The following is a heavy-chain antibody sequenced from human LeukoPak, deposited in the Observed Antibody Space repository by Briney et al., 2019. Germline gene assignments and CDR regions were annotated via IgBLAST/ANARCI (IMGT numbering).Heavy chain of an antibody. V-gene: IGHV3-30*02. J-gene: IGHJ6*03. CDR3: AKDPVIAASGHYYYYYMDV. CDR1: GFTFSSYG. Sequence: GGSLRLSCAASGFTFSSYGMHWARQAPGKGLEWVAFIRYDGSNKYYADSVKGRFTISRDNSKNTLYLQMNSLRAEDTAVYYCAKDPVIAASGHYYYYYMDVWGKGTTVTVSS. D-gene: IGHD6-13*01. CDR2: IRYDGSNK.